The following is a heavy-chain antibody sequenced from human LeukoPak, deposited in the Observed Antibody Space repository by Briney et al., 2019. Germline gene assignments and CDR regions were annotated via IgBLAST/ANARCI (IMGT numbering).Heavy chain of an antibody. CDR3: ARDCSSTSCYRAYAFDI. CDR2: INHSGST. Sequence: SETLSLTCAVYGGSFSGYYWSWIRQPPGKGLEWIGEINHSGSTNYNPSLKSRVTMSVDTSKNQFSLKLSSVTAADTAVYYCARDCSSTSCYRAYAFDIWGQGTMVTVSS. J-gene: IGHJ3*02. V-gene: IGHV4-34*01. CDR1: GGSFSGYY. D-gene: IGHD2-2*02.